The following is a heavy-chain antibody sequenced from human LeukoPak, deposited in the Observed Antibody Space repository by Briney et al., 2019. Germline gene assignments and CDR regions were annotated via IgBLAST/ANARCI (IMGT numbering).Heavy chain of an antibody. CDR2: ISSSSSYI. J-gene: IGHJ6*02. Sequence: GGSLRLSCAASGFTFSSYSMNWVRQAPGKGLEWVSSISSSSSYIYYADSVKGRFTISRDNAKNSLYLQMNSLRAEDTAVYYCARSLVVVAATLPPDVWGQETTVTVSS. CDR1: GFTFSSYS. D-gene: IGHD2-15*01. V-gene: IGHV3-21*01. CDR3: ARSLVVVAATLPPDV.